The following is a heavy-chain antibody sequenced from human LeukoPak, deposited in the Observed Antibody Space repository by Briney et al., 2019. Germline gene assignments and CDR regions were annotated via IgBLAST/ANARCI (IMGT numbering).Heavy chain of an antibody. J-gene: IGHJ4*02. CDR3: ARGIDEWLYLNY. CDR1: GFTLSSFW. Sequence: GGSLRLFCAASGFTLSSFWMSWVRQAPGKGPEFVATMNRDGSEVAYGNSVRGRFTISRDNAKNSLYLQMYSLRAEDTAVYYCARGIDEWLYLNYWGQGALVTVSS. CDR2: MNRDGSEV. V-gene: IGHV3-7*04. D-gene: IGHD3-3*01.